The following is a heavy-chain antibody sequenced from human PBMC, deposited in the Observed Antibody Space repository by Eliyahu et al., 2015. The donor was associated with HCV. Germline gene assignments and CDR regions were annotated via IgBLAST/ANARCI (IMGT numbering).Heavy chain of an antibody. CDR3: AREPLEWLLYGWFDP. Sequence: EVQLVQSGAEVKXPGESLRISCKGSGYSFTSYWISWVRQMPGKGLEWMGRIDPSDSYTNYSPSFQGHVTISADKSISTAYLQWSSLKASDTAMYYCAREPLEWLLYGWFDPWGQGTLVTVSS. V-gene: IGHV5-10-1*03. D-gene: IGHD3-3*01. J-gene: IGHJ5*02. CDR2: IDPSDSYT. CDR1: GYSFTSYW.